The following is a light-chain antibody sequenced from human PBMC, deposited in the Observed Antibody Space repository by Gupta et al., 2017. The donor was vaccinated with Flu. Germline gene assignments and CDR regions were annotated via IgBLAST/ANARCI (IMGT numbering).Light chain of an antibody. CDR1: SSTIGSNT. CDR3: STWDDSLNGVV. V-gene: IGLV1-44*01. Sequence: QSVLPQPPSASGTPGQRVTISCSGISSTIGSNTVNWYQQLPGAAPKLLIYSDDQRPSGVPDRFSGSKSGTSASLAISGLQSEDEADYYCSTWDDSLNGVVFGGGTKLTVL. CDR2: SDD. J-gene: IGLJ2*01.